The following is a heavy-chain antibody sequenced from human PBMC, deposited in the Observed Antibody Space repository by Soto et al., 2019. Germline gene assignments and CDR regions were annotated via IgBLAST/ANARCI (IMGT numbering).Heavy chain of an antibody. Sequence: GGSLRLSCAASGFTFSSYGMHWVHQAPGKGLEWVAVIWYDGSNKYYADSVKGRFTISRDTSKNTLYLQMNSLRAEDTAVYYCAREGVVVPAATDYYGVDVWGQGTTVTVSS. CDR1: GFTFSSYG. D-gene: IGHD2-2*01. V-gene: IGHV3-33*01. J-gene: IGHJ6*02. CDR2: IWYDGSNK. CDR3: AREGVVVPAATDYYGVDV.